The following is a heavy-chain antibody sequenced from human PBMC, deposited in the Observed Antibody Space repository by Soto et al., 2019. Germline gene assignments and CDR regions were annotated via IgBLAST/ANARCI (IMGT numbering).Heavy chain of an antibody. J-gene: IGHJ4*02. D-gene: IGHD1-1*01. V-gene: IGHV3-21*01. CDR3: ERENPHAELDY. Sequence: GGSLRLSCAASGFTFSSYSMNWVRQAPGKGLEWVSSISSSSSYIYYADSVKGRFTISRDNAKNSLYLQMNSLRAEDTAVYYCERENPHAELDYWGQGTLVIVSS. CDR2: ISSSSSYI. CDR1: GFTFSSYS.